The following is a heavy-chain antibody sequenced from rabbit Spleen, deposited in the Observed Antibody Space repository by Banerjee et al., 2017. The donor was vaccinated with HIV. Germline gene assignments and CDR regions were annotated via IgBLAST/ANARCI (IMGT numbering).Heavy chain of an antibody. J-gene: IGHJ4*01. CDR2: IDTNDGDT. Sequence: QEQLVESGGGLVQPEGSLTLTCTAAGFSFSSSYCMCWVRQALRKGLEWIACIDTNDGDTDYANWPKGRFTISKASWTTVTLQMTSLTAADTARYFCARDLAGAIGWNFNLWGPGTLVTVS. V-gene: IGHV1S45*01. D-gene: IGHD4-1*01. CDR3: ARDLAGAIGWNFNL. CDR1: GFSFSSSYC.